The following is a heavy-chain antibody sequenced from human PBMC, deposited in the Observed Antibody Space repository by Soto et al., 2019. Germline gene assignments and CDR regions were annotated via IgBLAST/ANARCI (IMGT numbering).Heavy chain of an antibody. V-gene: IGHV4-59*01. Sequence: KPSETLSLTCTVSGGSISSYYWSWIRQPPGKGLEWIGYIYYSGSTNYNPSLKSRVTISVDTSKNQFSLKLSSVTAADTAVYYCAREFRSSFDPWGQGTLVTVSS. CDR3: AREFRSSFDP. CDR1: GGSISSYY. CDR2: IYYSGST. J-gene: IGHJ5*02.